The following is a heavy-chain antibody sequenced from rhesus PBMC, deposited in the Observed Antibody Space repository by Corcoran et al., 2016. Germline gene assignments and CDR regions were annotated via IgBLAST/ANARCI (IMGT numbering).Heavy chain of an antibody. CDR1: GGSISDSYR. Sequence: QVQLQESGPGVVKPSETLSLTCAVSGGSISDSYRWSWIRQPPGKGLEWIGYIDGSSTSTNNNPSLNSRITISKDTSKNQFSLKLGSVTAADTAVYYCAREAFSSGWYFDYWGQGVLVTVSS. CDR2: IDGSSTST. D-gene: IGHD6-31*01. J-gene: IGHJ4*01. CDR3: AREAFSSGWYFDY. V-gene: IGHV4S10*01.